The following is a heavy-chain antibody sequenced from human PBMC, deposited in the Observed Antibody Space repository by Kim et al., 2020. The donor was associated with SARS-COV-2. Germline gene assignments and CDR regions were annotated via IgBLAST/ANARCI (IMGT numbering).Heavy chain of an antibody. CDR3: ACNVGSTPDYYFDY. Sequence: SETLSLTCSVSGVSISTNYHYWGWVRQPRGKGLEWIGSVYNSGTTYYNPSLKSRVTISGDTSKNQFSLNMRSVTAADTAVYYCACNVGSTPDYYFDYWG. CDR2: VYNSGTT. V-gene: IGHV4-39*07. J-gene: IGHJ4*01. CDR1: GVSISTNYHY. D-gene: IGHD1-26*01.